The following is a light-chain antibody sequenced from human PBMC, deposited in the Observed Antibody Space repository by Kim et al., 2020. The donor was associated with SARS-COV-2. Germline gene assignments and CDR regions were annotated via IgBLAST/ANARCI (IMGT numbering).Light chain of an antibody. Sequence: VAWGQKVRITCQGDSLRSYYATWSQQKPGQAPILVIYGKNNRPSGIPDRFSGSSSGNTASLTITGTQAGDEADYYCNSRDSNNNVLFGGGTQLTVL. CDR1: SLRSYY. CDR3: NSRDSNNNVL. CDR2: GKN. J-gene: IGLJ2*01. V-gene: IGLV3-19*01.